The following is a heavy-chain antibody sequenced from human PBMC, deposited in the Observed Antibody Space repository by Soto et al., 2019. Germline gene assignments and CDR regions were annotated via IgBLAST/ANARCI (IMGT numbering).Heavy chain of an antibody. V-gene: IGHV3-15*01. D-gene: IGHD2-2*02. Sequence: PGGSLRLSCAASGFTFSNAWMSWVRQAPGKGLERVGRIKSKTDGGTTDYAAPVKGRFTISRDDSKNTLYLQMNSLKTEDTAVYYCTTAERVPAAISSNWFDPWGQGTLVTVSS. CDR3: TTAERVPAAISSNWFDP. CDR2: IKSKTDGGTT. J-gene: IGHJ5*02. CDR1: GFTFSNAW.